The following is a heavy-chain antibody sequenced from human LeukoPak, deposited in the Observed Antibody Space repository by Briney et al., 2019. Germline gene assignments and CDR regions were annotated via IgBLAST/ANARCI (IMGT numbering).Heavy chain of an antibody. CDR2: ISFDGSEI. D-gene: IGHD5-18*01. J-gene: IGHJ4*02. V-gene: IGHV3-30*18. CDR1: GLTFSSFG. CDR3: AKDREGRGYNYGTYFDY. Sequence: PGGSLRLSCAASGLTFSSFGMHWVLQAPGKGLEWLASISFDGSEIYYGDSVKGRFTISRDNSKNTLFLQMNSLRADDTAVYLCAKDREGRGYNYGTYFDYWGQGTLVTVSS.